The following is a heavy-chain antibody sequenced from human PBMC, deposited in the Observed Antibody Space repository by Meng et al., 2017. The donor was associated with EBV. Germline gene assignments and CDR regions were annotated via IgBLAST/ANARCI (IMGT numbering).Heavy chain of an antibody. D-gene: IGHD4-11*01. CDR2: INHSGTT. CDR1: GGSFSDYY. V-gene: IGHV4-34*01. Sequence: VLLQARGAGLLSPAGSLALTCVVGGGSFSDYYWRWLRQPPGKGVERIGDINHSGTTNYNPSLESRATISVDTSQNNPSLKLSSVTAADSAVYYCARGPTTMAHDFDYWGQGTLVTVSS. J-gene: IGHJ4*02. CDR3: ARGPTTMAHDFDY.